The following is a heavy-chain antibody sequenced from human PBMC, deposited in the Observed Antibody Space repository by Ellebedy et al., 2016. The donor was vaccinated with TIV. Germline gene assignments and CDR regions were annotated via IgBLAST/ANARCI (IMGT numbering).Heavy chain of an antibody. Sequence: LSLTCAASGFTFGSLGMHWVRQAPGKGLEWVAVIWFDGSHTYYVDSVKGRFTISRDNSKNTLYLQMNSLRAEDTAVYYCARDRGDAYSASVLDYWGQGSLVTVSS. CDR2: IWFDGSHT. J-gene: IGHJ4*02. V-gene: IGHV3-33*08. CDR3: ARDRGDAYSASVLDY. CDR1: GFTFGSLG. D-gene: IGHD6-13*01.